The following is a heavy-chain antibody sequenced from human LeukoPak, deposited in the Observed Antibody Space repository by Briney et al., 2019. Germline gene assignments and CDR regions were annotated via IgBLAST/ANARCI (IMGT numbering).Heavy chain of an antibody. D-gene: IGHD6-19*01. Sequence: EASVRVSCKASGYSFTSYDINWVRQATGQGLEWMGWMNPNSGHTGYAQKFQGRVTMTRNTSISTAYMELSSLRSEDTAVYYCARDYSSGWFRFDYWGQGTLVTVSS. CDR3: ARDYSSGWFRFDY. CDR1: GYSFTSYD. J-gene: IGHJ4*02. CDR2: MNPNSGHT. V-gene: IGHV1-8*01.